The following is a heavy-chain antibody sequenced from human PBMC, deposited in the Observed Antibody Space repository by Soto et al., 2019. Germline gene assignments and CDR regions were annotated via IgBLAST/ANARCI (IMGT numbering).Heavy chain of an antibody. Sequence: SETLSLTCTVSGGSISNYSCSWFRQPPGKGLEWIGYIYYSGSTNYNPSLKSRVTISVDTSKNQFSLNLSSVTAADTAVYYCARAGAATLSDYWGPGTLVTVSS. CDR3: ARAGAATLSDY. CDR1: GGSISNYS. J-gene: IGHJ4*02. V-gene: IGHV4-59*01. D-gene: IGHD2-15*01. CDR2: IYYSGST.